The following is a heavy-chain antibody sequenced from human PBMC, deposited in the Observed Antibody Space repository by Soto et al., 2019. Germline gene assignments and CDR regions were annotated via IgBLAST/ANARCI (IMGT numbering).Heavy chain of an antibody. CDR1: GFTFSSYW. V-gene: IGHV3-7*01. Sequence: PGGSLRLSCAASGFTFSSYWMSWVRQAPGKGLEWVANIKQDGSEKYYVDSVKGRFTISRDNAKNSLYQQMNSLRAEDTAVYYCARDRRDLYSYGPYFDYWGQGTLVTVSS. CDR2: IKQDGSEK. J-gene: IGHJ4*02. CDR3: ARDRRDLYSYGPYFDY. D-gene: IGHD5-18*01.